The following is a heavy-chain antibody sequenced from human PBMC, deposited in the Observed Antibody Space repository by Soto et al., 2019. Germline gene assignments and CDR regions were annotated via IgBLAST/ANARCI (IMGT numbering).Heavy chain of an antibody. CDR2: INPILSMS. CDR1: GDTFSFYT. Sequence: QVQLVQSGAEVKKPGSSVKVSCKASGDTFSFYTINWVRQAPGLGLEWLGRINPILSMSNYAQYFQGRVTSTADKCTSTACMELSSLRSEDRAMYYCPTNNGSGYRAVDFWGQGALVTVSS. CDR3: PTNNGSGYRAVDF. V-gene: IGHV1-69*02. D-gene: IGHD3-10*01. J-gene: IGHJ4*02.